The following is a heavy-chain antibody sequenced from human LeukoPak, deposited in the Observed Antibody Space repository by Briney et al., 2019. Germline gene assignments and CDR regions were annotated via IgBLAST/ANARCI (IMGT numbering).Heavy chain of an antibody. CDR1: GFTFSSYW. D-gene: IGHD5-24*01. CDR3: ARSLEMATVRSGFDI. V-gene: IGHV3-74*01. J-gene: IGHJ3*02. CDR2: INSDGSST. Sequence: GGSLRLSCAASGFTFSSYWMHWVRQAPGKGLVWVSRINSDGSSTSYADSVKGRFTISRDNAKNSLYLQMNSLRAEDTAVYYCARSLEMATVRSGFDIWGQGTMVAVSS.